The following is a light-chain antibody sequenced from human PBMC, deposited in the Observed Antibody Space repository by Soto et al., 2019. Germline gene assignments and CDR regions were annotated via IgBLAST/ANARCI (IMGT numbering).Light chain of an antibody. CDR3: QSYDSSLSGFYV. CDR2: GNS. CDR1: SSNIGAGYD. V-gene: IGLV1-40*01. Sequence: QSVLTQPPSVSGAPGQRVTISGAGSSSNIGAGYDVHWYQQLPGTAPKLLIYGNSNRPSGVPDRFSGSKSGTSASLAITGLQAEDEADYYCQSYDSSLSGFYVFATGTKANVL. J-gene: IGLJ1*01.